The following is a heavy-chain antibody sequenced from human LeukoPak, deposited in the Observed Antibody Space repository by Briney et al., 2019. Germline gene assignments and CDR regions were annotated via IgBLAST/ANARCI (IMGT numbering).Heavy chain of an antibody. D-gene: IGHD1-14*01. Sequence: GGSLRLSCAAPGFSFSNYAMDWVRQAPGKGLEWVSAMSGSGRTTYYADSVKGRFTISRDNAKNSLYLQMNSLRAEDTAVYYCARDITVHYWGQGTLVTVSS. CDR3: ARDITVHY. CDR1: GFSFSNYA. CDR2: MSGSGRTT. V-gene: IGHV3-23*01. J-gene: IGHJ4*02.